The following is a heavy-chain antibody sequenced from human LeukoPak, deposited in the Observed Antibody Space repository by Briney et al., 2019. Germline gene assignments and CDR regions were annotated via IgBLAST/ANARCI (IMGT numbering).Heavy chain of an antibody. D-gene: IGHD3-22*01. V-gene: IGHV4-59*08. CDR2: IYYSGST. CDR1: GGSFSGYY. CDR3: ASQTYYYDSSGYYPRGFDI. J-gene: IGHJ3*02. Sequence: PSETLSLTCAVYGGSFSGYYWSWLRQPPGKGLEWIGYIYYSGSTNYNPSLKSRVTISVDTSKNQFSLKLSSVTAADTAVYFCASQTYYYDSSGYYPRGFDIWGQGTMVTVSS.